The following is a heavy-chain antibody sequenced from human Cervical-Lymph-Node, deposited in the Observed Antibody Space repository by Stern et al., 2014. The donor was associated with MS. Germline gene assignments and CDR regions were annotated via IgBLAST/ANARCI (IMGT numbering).Heavy chain of an antibody. D-gene: IGHD2/OR15-2a*01. CDR3: ARPRRPYFFRGNHHYYGMDV. Sequence: VQSGRSLRLSCAASGFTFSSYGMHWVRQAPGKGLEWVTLISYDGSNEYYADSVKGRFTISRDNSKNTVYLQMNSLRPEDTAVYYCARPRRPYFFRGNHHYYGMDVWGQGTRVSVSS. CDR2: ISYDGSNE. J-gene: IGHJ6*02. CDR1: GFTFSSYG. V-gene: IGHV3-30*03.